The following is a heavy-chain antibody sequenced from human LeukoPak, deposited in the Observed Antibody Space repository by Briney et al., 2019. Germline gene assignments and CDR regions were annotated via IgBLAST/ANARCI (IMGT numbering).Heavy chain of an antibody. CDR2: IYHSGST. J-gene: IGHJ3*02. V-gene: IGHV4-30-2*01. Sequence: SETLSLTCTVSGGSISSGGYYWSWIRQPPGKGLEWIGYIYHSGSTYYNPSLKSRVTISVDRSKNQFSLKLSSVTAADTAVYYCARDRLVVLAAIYAFDIWGQGTMVTVSS. CDR1: GGSISSGGYY. CDR3: ARDRLVVLAAIYAFDI. D-gene: IGHD2-2*02.